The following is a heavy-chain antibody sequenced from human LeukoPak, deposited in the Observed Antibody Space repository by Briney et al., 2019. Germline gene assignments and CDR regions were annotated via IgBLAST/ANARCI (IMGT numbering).Heavy chain of an antibody. D-gene: IGHD2-2*01. CDR2: IYPGDSDT. Sequence: KPGESPKISCRGSGYSFTTYWIGWVRQMPGKGLEWMGIIYPGDSDTRYSPSFQGQVTMSADKSINTAYLQWSSLKASDTAMYYCARRQGCSSTSCPPDSWGQGTLVTVSS. CDR1: GYSFTTYW. V-gene: IGHV5-51*01. CDR3: ARRQGCSSTSCPPDS. J-gene: IGHJ4*02.